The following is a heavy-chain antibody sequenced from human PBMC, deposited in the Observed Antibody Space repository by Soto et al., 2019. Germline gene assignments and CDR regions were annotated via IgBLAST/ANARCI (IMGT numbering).Heavy chain of an antibody. CDR2: IFYSGST. V-gene: IGHV4-39*01. Sequence: QLQLQESGPGLVKPSETLSLICNVSGASISSRNYYWGWIRQPPGKGLEWFGSIFYSGSTYYNPSLKSRVTLSIVTSQNQFSLRLTSVTAADTAVYYCVRHPRIMVPRQHDYYFDTWGPGNLVTVSS. CDR1: GASISSRNYY. CDR3: VRHPRIMVPRQHDYYFDT. J-gene: IGHJ4*02. D-gene: IGHD2-8*01.